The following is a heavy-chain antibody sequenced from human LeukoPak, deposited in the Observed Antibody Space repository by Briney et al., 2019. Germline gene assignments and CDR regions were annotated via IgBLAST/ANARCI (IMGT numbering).Heavy chain of an antibody. CDR3: ARDAVDTANAV. J-gene: IGHJ6*02. CDR1: GFTFTTYW. CDR2: INSDGSIT. Sequence: AGGSLRLSCAASGFTFTTYWMPWVRQAPGKGLVRVSHINSDGSITSYADSVKGRFTISRDNAKNTLYLQMNSLRAEDTAVYYCARDAVDTANAVWGQGTTVTVSS. V-gene: IGHV3-74*01. D-gene: IGHD5-18*01.